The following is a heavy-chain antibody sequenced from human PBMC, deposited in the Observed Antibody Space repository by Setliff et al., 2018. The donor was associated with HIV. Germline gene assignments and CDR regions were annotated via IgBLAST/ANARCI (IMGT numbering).Heavy chain of an antibody. CDR3: ARGSVFWDRGNHYQYMDV. Sequence: TSETLSLTCAVYGGSFSDYYWSWIRQPPGKGLEWIGEINHRGSTNYNSSLKSRVTIGVDTSKNQFSLNLSAVTAADTAVYYCARGSVFWDRGNHYQYMDVWATGTTVTVSS. CDR1: GGSFSDYY. CDR2: INHRGST. J-gene: IGHJ6*03. D-gene: IGHD3-10*01. V-gene: IGHV4-34*01.